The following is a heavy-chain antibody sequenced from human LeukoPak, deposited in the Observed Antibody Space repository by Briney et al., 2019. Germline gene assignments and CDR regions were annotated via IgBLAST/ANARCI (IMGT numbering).Heavy chain of an antibody. V-gene: IGHV4-39*01. CDR1: GASISSSIYY. D-gene: IGHD3-10*01. CDR3: ARHYYGSGRRDY. CDR2: IYYSGST. Sequence: SETLSLTCTVSGASISSSIYYWGWLRQPPGRGLEWIGSIYYSGSTYYNPSLKSRVTISVDTSKNQFSLKLTSVTAADTALYYCARHYYGSGRRDYWGQGTLVTVSS. J-gene: IGHJ4*02.